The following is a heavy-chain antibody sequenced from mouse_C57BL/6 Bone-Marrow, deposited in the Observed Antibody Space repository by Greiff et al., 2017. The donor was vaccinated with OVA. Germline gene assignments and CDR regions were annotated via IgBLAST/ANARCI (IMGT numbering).Heavy chain of an antibody. CDR3: ARGEDPWYFDV. J-gene: IGHJ1*03. Sequence: QVQLQQSGPELVKPGASVKISCKASGYAFSSSWMNWVKQRPGKGLEWIGRIYPGDGDTNYNGKFKGKATLTADKSSSTAYMQLSSLTSEDSAVYFCARGEDPWYFDVWGTGTTVTVSS. CDR2: IYPGDGDT. CDR1: GYAFSSSW. V-gene: IGHV1-82*01.